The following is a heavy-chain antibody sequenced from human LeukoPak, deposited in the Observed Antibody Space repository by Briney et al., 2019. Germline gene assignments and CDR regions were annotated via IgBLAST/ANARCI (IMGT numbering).Heavy chain of an antibody. CDR2: IYHSGST. Sequence: SETLSLTCTVSGYPISSGYYWGWIRQPPGKGLEWIGSIYHSGSTYYNPSLKSRVTISVDTSKNQFSLKLSSVTAADTAVYYCASNSGSLADFDYWGQGTLVTVSS. CDR1: GYPISSGYY. D-gene: IGHD1-26*01. J-gene: IGHJ4*02. V-gene: IGHV4-38-2*02. CDR3: ASNSGSLADFDY.